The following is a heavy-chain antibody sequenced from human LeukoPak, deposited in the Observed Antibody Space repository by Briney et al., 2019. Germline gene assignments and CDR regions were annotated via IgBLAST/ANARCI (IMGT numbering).Heavy chain of an antibody. Sequence: GGSLRLSCRASGFTFSSFGMHWVRQAPGKGLEWVAFIRYDGSDKYYADSVKGRFTISRDNSKNTLYLQMSSLRAEDTAVYYCAKDQGLWFGETCLDYWGQGTLVTVSS. J-gene: IGHJ4*02. CDR3: AKDQGLWFGETCLDY. V-gene: IGHV3-30*02. CDR1: GFTFSSFG. CDR2: IRYDGSDK. D-gene: IGHD3-10*01.